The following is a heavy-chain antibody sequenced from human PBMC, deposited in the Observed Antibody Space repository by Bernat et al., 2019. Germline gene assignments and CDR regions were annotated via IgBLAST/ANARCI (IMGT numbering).Heavy chain of an antibody. D-gene: IGHD6-13*01. CDR3: ARVGRQGSSLNNYWYFDL. V-gene: IGHV3-30*03. CDR1: GVTFSSYG. Sequence: VQLVESGGGLVKPGRSLRLSCAASGVTFSSYGMHWVRQAPGKGLEWVAGISYDGSNKYYADSVKGRFTISRDNSKNTLYLQMNSLRAEDTAVYYCARVGRQGSSLNNYWYFDLWGRGTLVTVSS. J-gene: IGHJ2*01. CDR2: ISYDGSNK.